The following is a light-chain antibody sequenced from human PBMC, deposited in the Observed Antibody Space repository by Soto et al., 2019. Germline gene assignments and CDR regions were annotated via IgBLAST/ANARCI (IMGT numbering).Light chain of an antibody. CDR1: QDVKNY. V-gene: IGKV1-5*03. J-gene: IGKJ2*01. Sequence: DIQMTQSPSSLSASVGDRVTITCQASQDVKNYLNWYQQKPGKAPKLLIYKASSLESGVPSRFSGSGSGTEFTLTISSLQPDDFATYYCQQYNSYSYTFGQGTKLEIK. CDR3: QQYNSYSYT. CDR2: KAS.